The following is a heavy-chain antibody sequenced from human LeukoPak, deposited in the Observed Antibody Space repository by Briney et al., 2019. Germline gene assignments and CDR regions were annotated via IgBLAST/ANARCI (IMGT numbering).Heavy chain of an antibody. J-gene: IGHJ4*02. V-gene: IGHV3-30*04. Sequence: GGSLRLSCAASGFTFSSYAMHWVRQAPGKGLEWVAVISYDGSNKYYADSVKGRFTISRDNSKNTLYLQMNSLRAEDTAVYYCARDPNYYDSSGYLDYWGQGTLVTVSS. CDR1: GFTFSSYA. D-gene: IGHD3-22*01. CDR3: ARDPNYYDSSGYLDY. CDR2: ISYDGSNK.